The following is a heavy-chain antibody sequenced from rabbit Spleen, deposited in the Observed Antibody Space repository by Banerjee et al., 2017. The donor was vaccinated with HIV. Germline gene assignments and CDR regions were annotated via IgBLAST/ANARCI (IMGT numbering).Heavy chain of an antibody. J-gene: IGHJ4*01. CDR1: GFSFSAYW. CDR2: IGTGSSGSS. Sequence: QSLEESGGDLVKPGASLTLTCTASGFSFSAYWMCWVRQAPGKGLEWIGCIGTGSSGSSYYASWAKGRFTISKTSSTTVTLQMTSLTAADTATYFCARTITSDWGPFNWWGQGTLVTVS. CDR3: ARTITSDWGPFNW. V-gene: IGHV1S40*01. D-gene: IGHD3-1*01.